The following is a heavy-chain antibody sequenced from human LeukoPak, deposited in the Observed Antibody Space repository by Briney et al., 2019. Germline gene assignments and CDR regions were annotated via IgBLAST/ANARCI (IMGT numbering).Heavy chain of an antibody. Sequence: PSQTLSLTCTVSGGSISSGDYYWSWVRQPPGKGLEWIGYIYHSGSTYYNPSLKSRVIISVDRSKNQFSLKLSSVTAADTAVYYCARGSQLTNAFDIWGQGTMVTVSS. CDR1: GGSISSGDYY. CDR2: IYHSGST. J-gene: IGHJ3*02. D-gene: IGHD4/OR15-4a*01. V-gene: IGHV4-30-2*01. CDR3: ARGSQLTNAFDI.